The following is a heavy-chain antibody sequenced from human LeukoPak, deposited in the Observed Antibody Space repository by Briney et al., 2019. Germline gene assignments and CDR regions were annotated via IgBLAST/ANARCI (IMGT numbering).Heavy chain of an antibody. Sequence: GGSLRLSCAASGFTFSSYEMNWVRQAPGKGLEWVSYITSSGSTTHYADSVKGRFTISRDNAENSLYLQMNSLRAEDTAVYYCARGIYGGQQGGDAFDIWGQGTMVTVSS. V-gene: IGHV3-48*03. CDR3: ARGIYGGQQGGDAFDI. CDR2: ITSSGSTT. J-gene: IGHJ3*02. CDR1: GFTFSSYE. D-gene: IGHD4-23*01.